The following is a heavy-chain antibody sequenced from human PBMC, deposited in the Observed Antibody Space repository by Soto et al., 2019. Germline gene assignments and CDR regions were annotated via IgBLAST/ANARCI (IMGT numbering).Heavy chain of an antibody. CDR1: GYSITAGGYY. J-gene: IGHJ5*02. CDR2: FYSSGSI. D-gene: IGHD6-19*01. Sequence: SETLSLTCFVSGYSITAGGYYWSWIRHHPGRGLEWIGSFYSSGSIIYNPSLRSRVSISGDTSSNQFSMSLTSVTAADTARYYCARMYSSGSGWFHPWGQGTLVTVSS. CDR3: ARMYSSGSGWFHP. V-gene: IGHV4-31*03.